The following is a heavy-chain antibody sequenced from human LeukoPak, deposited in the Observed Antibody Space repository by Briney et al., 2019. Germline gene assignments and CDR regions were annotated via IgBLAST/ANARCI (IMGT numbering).Heavy chain of an antibody. CDR3: ARVVGRYCSSTSCYIDY. CDR2: IYDSGST. J-gene: IGHJ4*02. D-gene: IGHD2-2*02. Sequence: PSETLSLTCAVSGYSLGKNYYWSWIRQPPGKGLEWIGYIYDSGSTNYNPSLKSRVTISEDTSKRQFSLKLRSVTAADTAVYYCARVVGRYCSSTSCYIDYWGQGTLVTVSS. CDR1: GYSLGKNYY. V-gene: IGHV4-59*01.